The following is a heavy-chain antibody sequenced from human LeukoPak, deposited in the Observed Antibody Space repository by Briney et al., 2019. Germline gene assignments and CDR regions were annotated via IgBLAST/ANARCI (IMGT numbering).Heavy chain of an antibody. CDR2: VSANGIST. CDR3: ARGVIPPRYYDSSGYYFATFDY. J-gene: IGHJ4*02. V-gene: IGHV3-23*01. Sequence: GGSLRLSCAASGFTFGNYPMSWVRQAPGKGLEWVSVVSANGISTLYADSVKGRFTISRDNSKNTLYLQMNSLRAEDTAVYYCARGVIPPRYYDSSGYYFATFDYWGQGTLVTVSS. CDR1: GFTFGNYP. D-gene: IGHD3-22*01.